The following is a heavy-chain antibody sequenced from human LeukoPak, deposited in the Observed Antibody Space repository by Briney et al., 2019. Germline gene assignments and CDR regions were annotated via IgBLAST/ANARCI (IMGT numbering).Heavy chain of an antibody. D-gene: IGHD4-23*01. CDR1: GGSISSSSYY. CDR2: IYYSGST. CDR3: ARRSLYGGNTLSFDY. Sequence: SETLSLTCTVSGGSISSSSYYWGWIRQPPGKGLEWIGSIYYSGSTYYNPSLKSRVTISVDTSKNQFSLKLSSVTAADTAVYYCARRSLYGGNTLSFDYWGQGTLVTVSS. V-gene: IGHV4-39*07. J-gene: IGHJ4*02.